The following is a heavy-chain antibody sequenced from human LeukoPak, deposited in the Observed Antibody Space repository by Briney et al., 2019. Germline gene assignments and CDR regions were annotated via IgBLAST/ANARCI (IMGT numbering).Heavy chain of an antibody. CDR1: GGSVSSGSYY. CDR2: IYYSGST. D-gene: IGHD3-22*01. V-gene: IGHV4-61*01. J-gene: IGHJ4*02. Sequence: SETLSLTCTVSGGSVSSGSYYWSWIRQPPGKGLEWIGYIYYSGSTNYNPSLKSRVTISVDTSKNQFSLKLSSVTAADTAVYYCAREGHYYDSSGYPRSYYPNFYFDYWGQGTLVTVSS. CDR3: AREGHYYDSSGYPRSYYPNFYFDY.